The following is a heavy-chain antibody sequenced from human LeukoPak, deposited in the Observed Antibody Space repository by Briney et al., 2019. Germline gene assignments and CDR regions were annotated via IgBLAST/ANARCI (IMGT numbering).Heavy chain of an antibody. CDR1: GFTVSNTG. CDR3: ITDKNSGWFGIFDS. J-gene: IGHJ4*02. Sequence: GGSLRLSCGASGFTVSNTGMSWVRQAPGKGLEWVCRIRRKSDGGTTDYAAPVKGRFTISREDSKNTLYLEMNSLNTEDTAVYYCITDKNSGWFGIFDSWGQGTLVTVSS. V-gene: IGHV3-15*01. D-gene: IGHD6-19*01. CDR2: IRRKSDGGTT.